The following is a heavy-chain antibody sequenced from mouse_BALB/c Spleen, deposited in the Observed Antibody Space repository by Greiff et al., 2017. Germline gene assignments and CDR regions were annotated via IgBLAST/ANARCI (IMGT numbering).Heavy chain of an antibody. V-gene: IGHV2-2*02. D-gene: IGHD2-2*01. CDR3: ARGNGYDGGYAMDY. Sequence: VNLVESGPGLVQPSQSLSITCTVSGFSLTSYGVHWVRQSPGKGLEWLGVIWSGGSTDYNAAFISRLSISKDNSKSQVFFKMNSLQANDAAIYYCARGNGYDGGYAMDYWGQGTSVTVSS. CDR2: IWSGGST. CDR1: GFSLTSYG. J-gene: IGHJ4*01.